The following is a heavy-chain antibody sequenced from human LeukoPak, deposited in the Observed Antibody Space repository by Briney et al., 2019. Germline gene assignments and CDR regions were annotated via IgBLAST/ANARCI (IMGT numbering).Heavy chain of an antibody. CDR1: GYTFTGYY. CDR2: INPNSGGT. CDR3: ASAFCSSTSCYTFYYYYYGMDV. V-gene: IGHV1-2*02. D-gene: IGHD2-2*02. Sequence: ASVKVSCKASGYTFTGYYMHWVRQAPGQGLEWMGWINPNSGGTNYAQKFQGRVTMTRDTSISTAYMELSRLRSDDTAVYYCASAFCSSTSCYTFYYYYYGMDVWGQGTTVTVSS. J-gene: IGHJ6*02.